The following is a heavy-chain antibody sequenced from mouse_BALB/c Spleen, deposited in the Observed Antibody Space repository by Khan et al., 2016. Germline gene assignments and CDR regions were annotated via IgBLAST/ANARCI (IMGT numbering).Heavy chain of an antibody. CDR1: GFNLTDYY. Sequence: VQLQQSGAELVRSGASVKLSCTASGFNLTDYYMHWVKQRPEKGLEWIGWIYPENGDTEYAPKFRGKAIMTADTSSNTAYLQLSSLTSEETAVYASNACDYSAMGNWGQGTSVTVSS. CDR3: NACDYSAMGN. CDR2: IYPENGDT. J-gene: IGHJ4*01. V-gene: IGHV14-4*02.